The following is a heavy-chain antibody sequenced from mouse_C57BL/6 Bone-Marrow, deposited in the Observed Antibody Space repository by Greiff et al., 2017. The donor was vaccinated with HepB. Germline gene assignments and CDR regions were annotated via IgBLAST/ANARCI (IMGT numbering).Heavy chain of an antibody. CDR1: GFTFSNYW. CDR2: IRLKSDNYAT. Sequence: EVQRVESGGGLVQPGGSMKLSCVASGFTFSNYWMNWVRQSPEKGLEWVAQIRLKSDNYATHYAESVKGRFTISRDDSKSSVYLQMNNLRAEDTGIYYCTVYYYGSSLAYWGQGTLVTVSA. CDR3: TVYYYGSSLAY. V-gene: IGHV6-3*01. D-gene: IGHD1-1*01. J-gene: IGHJ3*01.